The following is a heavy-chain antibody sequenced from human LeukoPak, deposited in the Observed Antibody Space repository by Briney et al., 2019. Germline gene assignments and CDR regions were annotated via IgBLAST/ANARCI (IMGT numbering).Heavy chain of an antibody. J-gene: IGHJ6*03. V-gene: IGHV3-20*04. CDR2: INWNGGST. D-gene: IGHD1-1*01. CDR1: GFTFDDYG. Sequence: RTGGSLRLSCAASGFTFDDYGMSWVRQAPGKGLEWVSGINWNGGSTGYADSVKGRFTISRDNAKNSLYLQMNSLRAEDTALYYCAKGPGTTGTTDRQDYYYYYYMDIWGKGTTVTVSS. CDR3: AKGPGTTGTTDRQDYYYYYYMDI.